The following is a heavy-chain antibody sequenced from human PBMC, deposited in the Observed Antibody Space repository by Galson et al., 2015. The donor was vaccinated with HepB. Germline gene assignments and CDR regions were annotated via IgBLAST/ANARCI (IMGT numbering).Heavy chain of an antibody. CDR1: GFTFSSYS. Sequence: SLRLSCAASGFTFSSYSMNWVRQAPGKGLEWVSYISSSSSTIYYADSVKGRFTISRDNAKNSLYLQMNSLRDEDTAVYYCAREREEDYYDSSGYPPYYFDYWGQGTLVTVSS. CDR3: AREREEDYYDSSGYPPYYFDY. CDR2: ISSSSSTI. J-gene: IGHJ4*02. V-gene: IGHV3-48*02. D-gene: IGHD3-22*01.